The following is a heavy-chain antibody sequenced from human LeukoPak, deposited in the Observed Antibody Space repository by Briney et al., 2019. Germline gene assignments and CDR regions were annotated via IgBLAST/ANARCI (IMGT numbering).Heavy chain of an antibody. CDR3: AKDKDKGYDSSGYYSPLFDY. V-gene: IGHV3-23*01. CDR2: ISGSGGST. Sequence: PGRSLRLSCAASGFTFSSYAMSWVRQAPGKGLEWVSAISGSGGSTYYADSVKGRFTISRDNSKNTLYLQMNSLRAEDTAVYYCAKDKDKGYDSSGYYSPLFDYWGQGTLVTVSS. J-gene: IGHJ4*02. CDR1: GFTFSSYA. D-gene: IGHD3-22*01.